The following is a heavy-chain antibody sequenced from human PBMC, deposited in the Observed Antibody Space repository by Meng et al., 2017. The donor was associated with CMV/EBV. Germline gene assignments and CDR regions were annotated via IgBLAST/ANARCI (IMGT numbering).Heavy chain of an antibody. CDR2: IKQDGSEE. V-gene: IGHV3-7*01. J-gene: IGHJ6*02. D-gene: IGHD3-10*01. CDR1: GFTFSSYW. CDR3: ARDLLPGYYYGMDV. Sequence: GESLKISCAASGFTFSSYWMSWVRQAPGKGLEWVANIKQDGSEEYYVDSVKGRFTISRDNAKNSLYLQMNSLRAEDTAVYYCARDLLPGYYYGMDVWGQGTTVTVSS.